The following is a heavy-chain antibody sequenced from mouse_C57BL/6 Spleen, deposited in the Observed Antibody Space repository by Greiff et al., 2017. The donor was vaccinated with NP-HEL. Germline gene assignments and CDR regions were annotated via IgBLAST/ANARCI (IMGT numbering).Heavy chain of an antibody. CDR3: ARDGDSSGEAMDY. CDR2: ISYDGSN. Sequence: ESGPGLVKPSQSLSLTCSVTGYSITSGYYWNWIRQFPGNKLEWMGYISYDGSNNYNPSLKNRISITRDTSKNQFFLKLNSVTTEDTATYYCARDGDSSGEAMDYWGQGTSVTVSS. D-gene: IGHD3-2*02. V-gene: IGHV3-6*01. J-gene: IGHJ4*01. CDR1: GYSITSGYY.